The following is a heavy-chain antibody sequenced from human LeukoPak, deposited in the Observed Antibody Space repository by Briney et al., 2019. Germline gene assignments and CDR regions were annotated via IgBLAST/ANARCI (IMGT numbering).Heavy chain of an antibody. Sequence: ASVKVSCKASGYTFTSYGISWVRQAPGQGLEWMGWISAYNGNTNYAQKLQGRVTMTTDTSTSTAYMELRSLRSDDTAVYYCARVNLGCSSGGSCYWVRKFDPWGQGTLVTVSS. CDR2: ISAYNGNT. J-gene: IGHJ5*02. CDR1: GYTFTSYG. V-gene: IGHV1-18*01. CDR3: ARVNLGCSSGGSCYWVRKFDP. D-gene: IGHD2-15*01.